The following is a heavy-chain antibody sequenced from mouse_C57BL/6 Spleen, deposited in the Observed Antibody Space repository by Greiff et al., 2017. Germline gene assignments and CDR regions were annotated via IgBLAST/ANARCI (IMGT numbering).Heavy chain of an antibody. D-gene: IGHD1-1*01. CDR1: GYTFTSYW. CDR2: SDPNSGGT. V-gene: IGHV1-72*01. CDR3: ARKRGTTVEGYFDY. Sequence: VQLQQSGAELVKPGASVKLSCKASGYTFTSYWMHWVKQRPGRGLEWIGRSDPNSGGTNYNEKFKSKATLTVDKSSSTADMQLSSLTSEDSAVYYWARKRGTTVEGYFDYWGQGTTLTVSA. J-gene: IGHJ2*01.